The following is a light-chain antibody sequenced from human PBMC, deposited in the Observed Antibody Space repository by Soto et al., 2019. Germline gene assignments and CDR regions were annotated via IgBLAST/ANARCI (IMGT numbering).Light chain of an antibody. V-gene: IGLV2-14*01. CDR1: SSDVDTYKY. CDR2: EVS. J-gene: IGLJ6*01. CDR3: CSYAASPTPLQ. Sequence: QSALTQPASVSGSPGQSITISCTGTSSDVDTYKYVSWYQQHPGKAPKLMIYEVSYRPSGVSDRFSGSKSGNTASLTISGLQAEDGAVYHCCSYAASPTPLQFGGGTKVTVL.